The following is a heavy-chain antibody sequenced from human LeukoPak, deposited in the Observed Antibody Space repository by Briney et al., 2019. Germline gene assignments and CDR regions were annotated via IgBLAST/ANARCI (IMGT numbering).Heavy chain of an antibody. V-gene: IGHV1-18*01. Sequence: GASVKVSCKASGGTFSSYAISWVRQAPGQGLEWMGWISAYNGNTNYAQKLQGRVTMTTDTSTSTAYMELRSLRSDDTAVYYCARVLVGARTMDYWGQGTLVTVSS. D-gene: IGHD1-26*01. CDR3: ARVLVGARTMDY. CDR2: ISAYNGNT. J-gene: IGHJ4*02. CDR1: GGTFSSYA.